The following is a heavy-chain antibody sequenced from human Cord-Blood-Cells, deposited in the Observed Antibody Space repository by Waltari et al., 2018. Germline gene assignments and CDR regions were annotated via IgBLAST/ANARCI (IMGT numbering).Heavy chain of an antibody. Sequence: QVQLVQSGAEVKKPGASVKVSCKASGYTFTSYAMHWVRQAPGQRLEWMGWNNAGNGNTKYSQKFQGRVTITRNTSASTAYMELSSLRSEDTAVYYCARVYCGGDCYYYYYYGMDVWGQGTTVTVSS. CDR1: GYTFTSYA. J-gene: IGHJ6*02. V-gene: IGHV1-3*01. D-gene: IGHD2-21*01. CDR2: NNAGNGNT. CDR3: ARVYCGGDCYYYYYYGMDV.